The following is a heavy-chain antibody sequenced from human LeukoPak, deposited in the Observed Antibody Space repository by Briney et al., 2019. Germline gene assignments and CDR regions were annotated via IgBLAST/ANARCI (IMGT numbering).Heavy chain of an antibody. Sequence: ASVKVSCKASGYSFTGHYIHWVRQAPGQGLEWMGWLNPNSGGTKFAQKFQGRVTMTRDTSISTAYMELSRLRSDDTAVYYCARDLRYFDWLENWFDPWGQGTLVTVSS. CDR1: GYSFTGHY. CDR3: ARDLRYFDWLENWFDP. V-gene: IGHV1-2*02. J-gene: IGHJ5*02. D-gene: IGHD3-9*01. CDR2: LNPNSGGT.